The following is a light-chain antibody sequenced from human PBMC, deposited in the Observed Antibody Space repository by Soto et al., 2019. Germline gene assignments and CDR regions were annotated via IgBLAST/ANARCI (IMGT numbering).Light chain of an antibody. CDR2: EVS. Sequence: QSVLTQPPSASGSPGQSVTISCTGTSNDVGGYNYVSWYPQHPGKAPKLMIHEVSKRPSGVPDRFSGSKSGNTASLTVSGLLTEDEADYYCSSYGGANTVVFGGGTKVTVI. CDR3: SSYGGANTVV. CDR1: SNDVGGYNY. V-gene: IGLV2-8*01. J-gene: IGLJ2*01.